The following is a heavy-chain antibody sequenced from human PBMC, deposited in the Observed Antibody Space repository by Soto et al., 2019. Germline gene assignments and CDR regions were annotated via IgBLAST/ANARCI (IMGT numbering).Heavy chain of an antibody. CDR2: IIPIFGTA. CDR3: ARVRAPSGGWSLYYFDY. CDR1: GGTFSSYA. Sequence: ASVKVSCKASGGTFSSYAISWVRQAPGQGLEWMGVIIPIFGTANYAQKFQGRVTITADKSTSTAYMELSSLRAEDTAVYYCARVRAPSGGWSLYYFDYWGQGTLVTVSS. D-gene: IGHD6-19*01. J-gene: IGHJ4*02. V-gene: IGHV1-69*06.